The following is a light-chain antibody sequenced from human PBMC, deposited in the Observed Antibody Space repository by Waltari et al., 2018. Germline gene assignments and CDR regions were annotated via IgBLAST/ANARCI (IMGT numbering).Light chain of an antibody. CDR3: QSYDTNWGV. J-gene: IGLJ2*01. CDR1: SSNIGAGFD. CDR2: DNI. Sequence: QPVLTQPPSVSGAPGQRITISCTGNSSNIGAGFDVHWFQQLPETAPKLLIYDNIHRPSGVPYRFSGSKSDTSASLVITGLQAEDEAYYYCQSYDTNWGVFGGGTKLTVL. V-gene: IGLV1-40*01.